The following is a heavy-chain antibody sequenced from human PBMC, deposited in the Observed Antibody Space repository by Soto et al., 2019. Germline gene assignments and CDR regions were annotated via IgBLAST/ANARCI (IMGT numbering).Heavy chain of an antibody. CDR3: ARGITQGYYY. Sequence: QVQLVQSGAEVEKPGASVKVSCQASGYKFNTYDINWVRQATGQGLEWMGWMSPSSGNTGYAQKFQGRFTMTRDTSVSTAYMELNSLTSYDTAVYYCARGITQGYYYWGQGTPVTVSS. V-gene: IGHV1-8*02. D-gene: IGHD1-20*01. J-gene: IGHJ4*02. CDR1: GYKFNTYD. CDR2: MSPSSGNT.